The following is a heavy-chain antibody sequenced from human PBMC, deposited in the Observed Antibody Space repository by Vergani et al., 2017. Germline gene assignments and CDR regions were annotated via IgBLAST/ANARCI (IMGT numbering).Heavy chain of an antibody. J-gene: IGHJ4*02. CDR2: INPNSGGT. D-gene: IGHD2-2*01. Sequence: QVQLVQSGAEVKKPGASVEVSCKASGYTFTGYYMHWVRQAPGQGLEWMGWINPNSGGTNYAQKFQGRVTMTRDTSISTAYMELSRLRSDDTAVYYCARXYCSSTSCLGGFDYWGQGTLVTVSS. CDR1: GYTFTGYY. V-gene: IGHV1-2*02. CDR3: ARXYCSSTSCLGGFDY.